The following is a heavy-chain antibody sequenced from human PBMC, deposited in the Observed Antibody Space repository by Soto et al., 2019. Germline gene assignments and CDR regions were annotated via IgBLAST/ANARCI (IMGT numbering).Heavy chain of an antibody. CDR2: IIPIFGTA. D-gene: IGHD2-15*01. J-gene: IGHJ5*02. CDR1: GGTFSSYA. V-gene: IGHV1-69*12. Sequence: QVQLVQSGAEVKKPGSSVKVSCKASGGTFSSYAISWVRQAPGQGLEWMGGIIPIFGTANYAQKFQGRVTITADESTSTAYMELGSLRSEATAVYYCARHFETPTPPPLWSDPWGQGTLVTVSS. CDR3: ARHFETPTPPPLWSDP.